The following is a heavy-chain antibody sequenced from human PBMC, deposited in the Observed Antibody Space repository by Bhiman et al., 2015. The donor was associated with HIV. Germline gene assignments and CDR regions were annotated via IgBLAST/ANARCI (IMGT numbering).Heavy chain of an antibody. CDR1: GFTFSSFG. D-gene: IGHD5-18*01. CDR3: ARGGYPYYYYYYMDV. V-gene: IGHV3-30*03. J-gene: IGHJ6*03. Sequence: QVQLVESGGGVVQPGRSLRLSCAASGFTFSSFGMHWVRQAPGKGLEWVAVISYDGNNKYYADSVKGRFTISRDNSKNTLYLQMNSLRAEDTAVYYCARGGYPYYYYYYMDVWGKGTTVTVSS. CDR2: ISYDGNNK.